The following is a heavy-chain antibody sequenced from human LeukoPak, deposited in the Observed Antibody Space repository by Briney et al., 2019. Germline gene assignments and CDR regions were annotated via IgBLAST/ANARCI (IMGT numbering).Heavy chain of an antibody. V-gene: IGHV4-59*08. CDR1: LGSLSSDY. D-gene: IGHD4/OR15-4a*01. J-gene: IGHJ6*02. Sequence: SETLSLTRTVSLGSLSSDYWSWIRQPPGKGREWVGYIYYSGSTNYNPSLKSRATISVDTSKKQFSLKLSSVTAADTAVYYCARRSMVRTVGYYYGMDVWGQGTTVTVSS. CDR2: IYYSGST. CDR3: ARRSMVRTVGYYYGMDV.